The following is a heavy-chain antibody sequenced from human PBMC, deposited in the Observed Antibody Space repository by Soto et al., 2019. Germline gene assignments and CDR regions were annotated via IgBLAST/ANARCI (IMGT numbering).Heavy chain of an antibody. Sequence: QVQLVESGGGVVQPGRSLRLSCVASGFTFSTYGMHWVRQAPGKGLEWVGVISYDGINKYYADSVKGRLTISRDNSKNTVYLQMNSLRGEDTAVYYCAKGQHCSTTSCYFYHYGMDVWGQGTTVAVSS. V-gene: IGHV3-30*18. J-gene: IGHJ6*02. CDR2: ISYDGINK. CDR3: AKGQHCSTTSCYFYHYGMDV. CDR1: GFTFSTYG. D-gene: IGHD2-2*01.